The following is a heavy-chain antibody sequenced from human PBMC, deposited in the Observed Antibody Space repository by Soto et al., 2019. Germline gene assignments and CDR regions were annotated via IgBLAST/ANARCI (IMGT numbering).Heavy chain of an antibody. V-gene: IGHV1-2*02. CDR1: AYSFGDYY. Sequence: ASVKVCCKTSAYSFGDYYLQWVRQAPEQGLEWMGWINLNDGGTNSPRKFQGRLTMTRDKSITTVYMELSRLRSDDTAVYFCVRDAPSHQSIFDLWGPGTLVTVS. D-gene: IGHD2-2*01. J-gene: IGHJ4*02. CDR2: INLNDGGT. CDR3: VRDAPSHQSIFDL.